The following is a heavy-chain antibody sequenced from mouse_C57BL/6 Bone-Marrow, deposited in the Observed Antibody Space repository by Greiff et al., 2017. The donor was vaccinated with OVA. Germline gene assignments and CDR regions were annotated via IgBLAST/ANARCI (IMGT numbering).Heavy chain of an antibody. Sequence: QVQLQQPGAELVKPGASVKLSCKASGYTFTSYWMQWVKQRPGQGLEWIGEIDPSDSYTNYNQKFKGKATLTVDTSSSTAYMQLSSLTSEDSAVYYCARGDYDYEREFAYWGQGTLVTVSA. CDR2: IDPSDSYT. CDR1: GYTFTSYW. CDR3: ARGDYDYEREFAY. D-gene: IGHD2-4*01. J-gene: IGHJ3*01. V-gene: IGHV1-50*01.